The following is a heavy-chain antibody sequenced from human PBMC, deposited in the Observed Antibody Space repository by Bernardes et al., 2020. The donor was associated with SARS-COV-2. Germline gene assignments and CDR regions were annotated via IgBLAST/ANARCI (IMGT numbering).Heavy chain of an antibody. V-gene: IGHV4-34*01. CDR3: AREDISGWFSGGP. Sequence: SETLSLTCAVYGGSFTGYYCNWLRQPPGKGLEWIGEINRSGSTNYNPSLKSRVTLSVDTSKNQFSLKMKSVTAADTAVYYCAREDISGWFSGGPWGQGTLVTVSA. CDR1: GGSFTGYY. CDR2: INRSGST. J-gene: IGHJ5*02. D-gene: IGHD6-19*01.